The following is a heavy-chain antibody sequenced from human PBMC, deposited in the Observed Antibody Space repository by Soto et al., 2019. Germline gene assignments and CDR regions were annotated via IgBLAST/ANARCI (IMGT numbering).Heavy chain of an antibody. V-gene: IGHV3-13*04. CDR1: GFTFSSYD. CDR2: IGTAGDT. Sequence: GGSLRLSCSASGFTFSSYDMHWVRQGPGKGLEWVSAIGTAGDTNYAGSVKGRFTISRENAKNSLYLQMNSLRAGDTAIYFCARAIGPTRFDYRGPGTLVTVSS. CDR3: ARAIGPTRFDY. D-gene: IGHD3-22*01. J-gene: IGHJ4*02.